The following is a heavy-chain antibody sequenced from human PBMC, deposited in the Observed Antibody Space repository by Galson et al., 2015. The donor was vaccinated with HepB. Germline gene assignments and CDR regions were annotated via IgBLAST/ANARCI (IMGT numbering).Heavy chain of an antibody. J-gene: IGHJ6*02. V-gene: IGHV3-33*08. Sequence: SLRLSCAASGFTFSSYGMHWVRQAPGKGLEWVAVIWYDGSNKYYADSVKGRFTISRDNSKNTLYLQMNSLRAEDTAVYYCARHKAPAGDYYYGMDVWGQGTTVTVSS. CDR1: GFTFSSYG. CDR3: ARHKAPAGDYYYGMDV. CDR2: IWYDGSNK.